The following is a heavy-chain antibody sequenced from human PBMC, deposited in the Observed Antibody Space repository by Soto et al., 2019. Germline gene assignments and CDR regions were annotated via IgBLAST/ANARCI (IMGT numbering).Heavy chain of an antibody. J-gene: IGHJ4*02. V-gene: IGHV1-8*01. D-gene: IGHD4-17*01. CDR3: PSPVYGDNVDY. CDR2: MNPNSGNT. Sequence: QVQLVQSGAEVKKPGASVKVSCKASGYTFTSYDINWVRQATGQGLEWMGWMNPNSGNTGYDQMYQGRVTMTRNTAISTAYMEPSSLRSEGTAVYYRPSPVYGDNVDYWGQGSLVTVSS. CDR1: GYTFTSYD.